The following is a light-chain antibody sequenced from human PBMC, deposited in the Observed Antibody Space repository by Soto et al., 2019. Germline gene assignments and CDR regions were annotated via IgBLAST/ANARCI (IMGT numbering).Light chain of an antibody. Sequence: EIVMTQSPATLSVSPGERATLPCRASQSVNRNLAWYQQKPGQAPRLLIYGASTRATGLPARFSGSGSETEFTLTISSLQSEDFAVYYCQQYNTWPLTCGGGTKVEIK. CDR2: GAS. CDR3: QQYNTWPLT. J-gene: IGKJ4*01. CDR1: QSVNRN. V-gene: IGKV3-15*01.